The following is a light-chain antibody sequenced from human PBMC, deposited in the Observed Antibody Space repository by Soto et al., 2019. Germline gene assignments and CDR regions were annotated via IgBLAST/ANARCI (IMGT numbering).Light chain of an antibody. CDR2: SSN. CDR1: SSNIGTNT. CDR3: ATWDDSLNGLV. V-gene: IGLV1-44*01. J-gene: IGLJ2*01. Sequence: QPVLTQPPSASGTPGQRVTISCSGSSSNIGTNTVNWYQQLPGTAPKLLIYSSNQRPSGVPDRFSGSTSGTSASLAISGLQSEDEADYYCATWDDSLNGLVFGGGTKLTVL.